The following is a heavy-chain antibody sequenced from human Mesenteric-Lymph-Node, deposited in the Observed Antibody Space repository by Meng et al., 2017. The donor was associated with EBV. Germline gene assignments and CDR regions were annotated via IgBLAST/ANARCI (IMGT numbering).Heavy chain of an antibody. CDR2: INHSGTT. Sequence: QVQLLQWGAGLLTPSEAPSLTCAVYGGSFSGYYWSWIRQPPGKGLEWIGEINHSGTTNYNPSLESRVTISVDTSKNQLSLKLTSLTAADTAVYYCARLGNGHWGQGTLVTVSS. J-gene: IGHJ4*02. V-gene: IGHV4-34*01. CDR1: GGSFSGYY. CDR3: ARLGNGH.